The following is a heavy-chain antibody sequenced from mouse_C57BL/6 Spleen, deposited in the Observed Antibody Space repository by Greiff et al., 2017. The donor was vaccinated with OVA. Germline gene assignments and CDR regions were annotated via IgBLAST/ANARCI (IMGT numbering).Heavy chain of an antibody. Sequence: VQLQQSGAELMKPGASVKLSCKATGYTFTGYWIEWVKQRPGHGLEWIGEILPGSGSTNYNEKFKGKATFTAATSSHTAYMQLSSLTTEDSAIYYCARPFYYYGSRYARDYWGQGTSVTVSS. J-gene: IGHJ4*01. CDR1: GYTFTGYW. D-gene: IGHD1-1*01. CDR3: ARPFYYYGSRYARDY. V-gene: IGHV1-9*01. CDR2: ILPGSGST.